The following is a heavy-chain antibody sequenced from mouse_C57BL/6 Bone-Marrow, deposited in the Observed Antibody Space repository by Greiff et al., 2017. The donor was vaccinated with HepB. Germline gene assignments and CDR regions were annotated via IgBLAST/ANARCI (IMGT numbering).Heavy chain of an antibody. Sequence: VQLQQSGPVLVKPGASVKMSCKASGYTFTDYYMNWVKQSHGKSLEWIGVINPYNGGTSYNQKFKGKATLTVDKSSSTAYMELNSLTSEDSAVYYCAREGGLWQRFAYWGQGTLVTVSA. V-gene: IGHV1-19*01. D-gene: IGHD1-1*02. CDR3: AREGGLWQRFAY. CDR1: GYTFTDYY. J-gene: IGHJ3*01. CDR2: INPYNGGT.